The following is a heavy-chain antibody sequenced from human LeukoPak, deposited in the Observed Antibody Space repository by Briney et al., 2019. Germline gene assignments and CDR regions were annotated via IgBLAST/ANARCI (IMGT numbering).Heavy chain of an antibody. CDR2: ISSNISTR. CDR1: VFTFSSYS. CDR3: SREDQLYDFDY. Sequence: GGSLRLSCAASVFTFSSYSMYWVRQAPGTGLEWVSYISSNISTRYYEHSLKGRFTISRDNAKNSLYLHMNTVRAEDTAVYYCSREDQLYDFDYCGERNLV. J-gene: IGHJ4*02. V-gene: IGHV3-48*01. D-gene: IGHD3-22*01.